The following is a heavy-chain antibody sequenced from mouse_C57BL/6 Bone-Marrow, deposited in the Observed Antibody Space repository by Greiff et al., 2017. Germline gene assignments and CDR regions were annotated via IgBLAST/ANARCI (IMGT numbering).Heavy chain of an antibody. V-gene: IGHV6-3*01. CDR2: IRLKSDNYAT. D-gene: IGHD1-1*01. CDR3: TGEAYYGSSFAY. Sequence: EVKVEESGGGLVQPGGSMKLSCVASGFTFSNYWMNWVRQSPEKGLEWVAQIRLKSDNYATHYAESVKGRFTISRDDSKSSVYLQMNNLRAEDTGIYYCTGEAYYGSSFAYWGQGTLVTVSA. J-gene: IGHJ3*01. CDR1: GFTFSNYW.